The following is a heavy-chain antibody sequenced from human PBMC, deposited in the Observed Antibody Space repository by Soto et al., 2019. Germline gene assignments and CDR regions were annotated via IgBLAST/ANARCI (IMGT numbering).Heavy chain of an antibody. CDR2: ISYDGSNK. Sequence: QVQLVESGGGVVQPGRSLRLSCAASGFTFSSYAMHWVRQAPGKGLEWVAVISYDGSNKYYADSVKGRFTISRDNSNNTLYLQMNSLRAEDTAVYYCARVPLRFLEWLPTDSWFDPWGQGTLVTVSS. V-gene: IGHV3-30-3*01. CDR3: ARVPLRFLEWLPTDSWFDP. CDR1: GFTFSSYA. J-gene: IGHJ5*02. D-gene: IGHD3-3*01.